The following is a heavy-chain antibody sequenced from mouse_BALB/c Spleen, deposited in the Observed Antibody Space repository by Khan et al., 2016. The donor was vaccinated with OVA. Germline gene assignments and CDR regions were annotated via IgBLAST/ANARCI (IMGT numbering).Heavy chain of an antibody. Sequence: VQLKESGGGLVKPGGSLKLSCAASGFTFSDYYMYWVRQTPEKRLEWVATISDGGSYTYFPDSVEGRFTISRDNAKNNLYLQLISLKSEDTAMYYLTRGGYGAFGYWGQGTLVTVSA. CDR3: TRGGYGAFGY. J-gene: IGHJ3*01. D-gene: IGHD2-14*01. CDR1: GFTFSDYY. CDR2: ISDGGSYT. V-gene: IGHV5-4*02.